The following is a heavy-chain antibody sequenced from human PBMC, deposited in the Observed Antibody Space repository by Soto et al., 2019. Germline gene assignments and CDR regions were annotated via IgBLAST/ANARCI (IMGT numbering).Heavy chain of an antibody. J-gene: IGHJ4*02. CDR3: ARAISGYVT. V-gene: IGHV1-3*01. Sequence: QVQLVQSGAEMKKPGASVKLSCKTSGINYNTYAIHWVRQAPGKGLEWMGWINAGNGDTRYSQNFQGRVTLTRDTSASKVYMDLDCLKSEDTGVYYCARAISGYVTWGQGTLVTVSS. D-gene: IGHD5-12*01. CDR1: GINYNTYA. CDR2: INAGNGDT.